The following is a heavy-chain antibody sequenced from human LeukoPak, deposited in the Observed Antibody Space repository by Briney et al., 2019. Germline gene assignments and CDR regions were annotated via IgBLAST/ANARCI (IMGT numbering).Heavy chain of an antibody. Sequence: SETLSLTCAVYGGSFSGYYWSWIRQPPGKGLEWIGEITHSGSTSYNPSLKSRVTISVDTSKNQFSLKLSSVTAADTAVYYCARDRGDAFDIWGQGTMVTVSS. CDR3: ARDRGDAFDI. CDR2: ITHSGST. D-gene: IGHD3-10*01. CDR1: GGSFSGYY. J-gene: IGHJ3*02. V-gene: IGHV4-34*01.